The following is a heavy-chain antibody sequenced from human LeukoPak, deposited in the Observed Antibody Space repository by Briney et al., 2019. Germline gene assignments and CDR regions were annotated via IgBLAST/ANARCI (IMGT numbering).Heavy chain of an antibody. CDR2: ISSSSSTI. D-gene: IGHD3-22*01. CDR3: ARGSYCYDSSGYYYYYMDV. J-gene: IGHJ6*03. V-gene: IGHV3-48*01. Sequence: GGSLRLSCAASGFTFSSYSMNWVRQAPGKGLEWVSYISSSSSTIYYADSVKGRFTISRDNAKNSLYLQMNSLRAEDTAVYYCARGSYCYDSSGYYYYYMDVWGKGTTVTVSS. CDR1: GFTFSSYS.